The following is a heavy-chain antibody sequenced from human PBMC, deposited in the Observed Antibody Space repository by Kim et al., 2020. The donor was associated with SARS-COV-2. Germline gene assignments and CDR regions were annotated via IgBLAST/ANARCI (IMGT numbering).Heavy chain of an antibody. CDR2: IWNDGSNK. CDR3: AGDGGYSGLGYLQQ. Sequence: GGSLRLSCAASGFTFSSYGMHWVRQAPGKGLEWVAVIWNDGSNKYYADSVKGRFIISRENSKNTLCQQMNSLRAEDTAVYYCAGDGGYSGLGYLQQGGRGTRATFPS. CDR1: GFTFSSYG. V-gene: IGHV3-33*01. D-gene: IGHD5-12*01. J-gene: IGHJ1*01.